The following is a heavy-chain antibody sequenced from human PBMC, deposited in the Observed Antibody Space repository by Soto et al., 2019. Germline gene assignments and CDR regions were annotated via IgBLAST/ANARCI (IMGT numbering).Heavy chain of an antibody. J-gene: IGHJ6*02. CDR3: ARVVSRKYGMDV. Sequence: ASVKVSCKASGYTFTSYYMHRVRQAPGQGLEWMGIINPSGGSTSYAQKFQGRVTMTRDTSTSTVYMELSSLRSEDTAVYYCARVVSRKYGMDVWGQGTTVTVSS. V-gene: IGHV1-46*01. CDR1: GYTFTSYY. CDR2: INPSGGST.